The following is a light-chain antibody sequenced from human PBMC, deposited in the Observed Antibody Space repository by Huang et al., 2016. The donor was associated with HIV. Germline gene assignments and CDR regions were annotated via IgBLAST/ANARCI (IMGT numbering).Light chain of an antibody. Sequence: EIVLTQSPDFQSGTPKEKVTITCRASQSIGSILHWYQQKPNQSPKLLIKYASQSFSGVPSRFSSSGYGTEFTLSISSLEAEDAAIYYCHQSSSFPWTFGQGTKVEIK. V-gene: IGKV6-21*01. CDR3: HQSSSFPWT. CDR2: YAS. J-gene: IGKJ1*01. CDR1: QSIGSI.